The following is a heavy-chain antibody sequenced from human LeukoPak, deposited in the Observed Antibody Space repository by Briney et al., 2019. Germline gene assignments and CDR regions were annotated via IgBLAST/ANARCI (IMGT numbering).Heavy chain of an antibody. CDR3: ARGGPPGYYYDYYMDV. CDR1: RGSISSYY. Sequence: SQTLSFTCTVSRGSISSYYWSWIRQTPWKGLEWIGNIYYSGSTNFNPSLKSRVTISVDTSKNQFSLKMSSVTAADTAVYFCARGGPPGYYYDYYMDVWGKGTTVTISS. V-gene: IGHV4-59*01. CDR2: IYYSGST. J-gene: IGHJ6*03.